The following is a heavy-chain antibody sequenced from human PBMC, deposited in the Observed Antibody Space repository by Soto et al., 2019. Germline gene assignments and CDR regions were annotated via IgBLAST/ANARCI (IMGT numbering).Heavy chain of an antibody. CDR3: ARGGGRSNWFDP. Sequence: SVMVSCKDAGGTFSSYAISWVRQAPGQGLEWMGGIIPIFGTANYAQKFQGRVTITADESTSTAYMELSSLRSEDTAVYYCARGGGRSNWFDPWGHVTLFTVYS. CDR2: IIPIFGTA. V-gene: IGHV1-69*13. D-gene: IGHD2-15*01. J-gene: IGHJ5*02. CDR1: GGTFSSYA.